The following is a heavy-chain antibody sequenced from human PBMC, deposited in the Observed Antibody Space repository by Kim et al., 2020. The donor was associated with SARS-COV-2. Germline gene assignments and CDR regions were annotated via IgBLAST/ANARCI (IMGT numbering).Heavy chain of an antibody. CDR2: MNPNSGNT. Sequence: ASVKVSCKASGYTFTSYDINWVRQATGQGLEWMGWMNPNSGNTGYAQKFQGRVTMTRNTSISTAYMELSSLRSEDTAVYYCARRGGYYDSSGYYYDYYGMDVWGQGTTVTVSS. CDR1: GYTFTSYD. CDR3: ARRGGYYDSSGYYYDYYGMDV. D-gene: IGHD3-22*01. V-gene: IGHV1-8*01. J-gene: IGHJ6*02.